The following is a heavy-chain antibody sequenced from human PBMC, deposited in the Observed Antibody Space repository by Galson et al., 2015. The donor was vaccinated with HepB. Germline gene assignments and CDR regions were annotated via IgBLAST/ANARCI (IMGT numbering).Heavy chain of an antibody. Sequence: SLRLSCAASGFTFSNAWMSWVRQAPGKGLEWVGRIKSKTDGGTTDYAAPVKGRFTISRDDSKNTLYLQMNSLKTEDTAVYYCTTGLIAAAGTLVDYWGQGSLVTVSS. CDR1: GFTFSNAW. J-gene: IGHJ4*02. CDR2: IKSKTDGGTT. CDR3: TTGLIAAAGTLVDY. D-gene: IGHD6-13*01. V-gene: IGHV3-15*01.